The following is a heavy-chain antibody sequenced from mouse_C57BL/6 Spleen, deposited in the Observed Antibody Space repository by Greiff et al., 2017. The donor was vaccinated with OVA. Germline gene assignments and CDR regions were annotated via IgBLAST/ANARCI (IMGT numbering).Heavy chain of an antibody. CDR1: GYAFTNYL. D-gene: IGHD1-1*01. CDR3: ARSYYYGSSSAWFAY. V-gene: IGHV1-54*01. J-gene: IGHJ3*01. CDR2: INPGSGGT. Sequence: QVQLQQSGAELVRPGTSVKVSCKASGYAFTNYLIEWVQQRPGQGLEWIGVINPGSGGTNYNEKFKGKATLTADKSSSTADMQLSSLTSEDSAVYCCARSYYYGSSSAWFAYWGQGTLVTVSA.